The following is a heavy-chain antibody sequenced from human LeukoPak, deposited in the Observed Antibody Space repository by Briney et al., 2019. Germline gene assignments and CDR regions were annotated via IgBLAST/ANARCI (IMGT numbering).Heavy chain of an antibody. CDR2: MNPNSGNT. CDR3: ARIAVWFGELLGNYYYGMDV. D-gene: IGHD3-10*01. CDR1: GYTLTSYD. V-gene: IGHV1-8*01. J-gene: IGHJ6*02. Sequence: ASVKVSCKASGYTLTSYDINWVRQATGQGLEWMGWMNPNSGNTGYAQKFQGRVTMTRNTSISTAYMELSSLRSEDTAVYYCARIAVWFGELLGNYYYGMDVWGQGTTVTVSS.